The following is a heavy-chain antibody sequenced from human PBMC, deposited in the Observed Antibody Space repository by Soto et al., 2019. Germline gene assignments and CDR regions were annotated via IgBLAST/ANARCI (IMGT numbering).Heavy chain of an antibody. D-gene: IGHD2-21*02. V-gene: IGHV4-4*02. CDR2: VYHTGDT. J-gene: IGHJ5*02. CDR1: GGTVASSHW. Sequence: SETLSLTCVVSGGTVASSHWWSWVRQSLGRGLEWIGNVYHTGDTNFNPSLQSRVTFSVDKSNNQFSLRLTSVTAADTAVYFCAREIVTAGGNNYFDPWGPGTLVIVSS. CDR3: AREIVTAGGNNYFDP.